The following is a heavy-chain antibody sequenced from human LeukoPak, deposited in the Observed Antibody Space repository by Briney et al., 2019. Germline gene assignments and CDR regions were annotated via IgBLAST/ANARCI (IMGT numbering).Heavy chain of an antibody. CDR3: AKMKGHPLPKYYMDV. D-gene: IGHD1-26*01. Sequence: GGSLRLSCAASGFIFSGFAMSWVRRTPGKGLEWVSGIGGSGDNTLYADSVKGRFTISRDNSKNTLYLEMNSLRAEDTAIYYCAKMKGHPLPKYYMDVWGQGTTVTVSS. V-gene: IGHV3-23*01. CDR2: IGGSGDNT. J-gene: IGHJ6*01. CDR1: GFIFSGFA.